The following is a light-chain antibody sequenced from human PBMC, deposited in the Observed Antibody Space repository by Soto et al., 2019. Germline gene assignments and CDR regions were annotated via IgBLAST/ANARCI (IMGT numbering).Light chain of an antibody. CDR3: SSYTSSSTVV. Sequence: QSALTQPASVSGSPGQSITISCTGTSSDVGGYNYVSWYQQHPGKAPKLMIYEVSNRHSGVSNRFSGSKSGNTASLTISWLQAEDEADYYCSSYTSSSTVVVGGGTQLTVL. J-gene: IGLJ2*01. CDR1: SSDVGGYNY. CDR2: EVS. V-gene: IGLV2-14*01.